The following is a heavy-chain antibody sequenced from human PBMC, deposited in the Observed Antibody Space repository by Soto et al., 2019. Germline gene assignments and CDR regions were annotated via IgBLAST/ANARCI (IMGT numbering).Heavy chain of an antibody. CDR3: AKDDSPWYYGMHV. V-gene: IGHV3-30*18. CDR1: GFTFSTFG. J-gene: IGHJ6*01. Sequence: QVQLVESGGGVVQPGRSLRLSCAASGFTFSTFGMHWVRQAPGKGLQWVAIISYDGDYKYYADSVKGRFTISRDNPKKTLYLQMNSLRAEDTAVYYCAKDDSPWYYGMHVWGQGTTVTVSS. CDR2: ISYDGDYK. D-gene: IGHD2-21*02.